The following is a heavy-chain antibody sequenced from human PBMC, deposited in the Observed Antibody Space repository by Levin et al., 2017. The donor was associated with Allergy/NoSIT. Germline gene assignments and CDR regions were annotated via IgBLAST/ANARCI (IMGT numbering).Heavy chain of an antibody. Sequence: PGGSLRLSCAASGFTFSSYAMSWVRQAPGKGLEWVSAISGSGGSTYYADSVKGRFTISRDNSKNTLYLQMNSLRAEDTAVYYCAKDLRAVAGTEGYWDYYYYGMDVWGQGTTVTVSS. J-gene: IGHJ6*02. CDR3: AKDLRAVAGTEGYWDYYYYGMDV. V-gene: IGHV3-23*01. CDR2: ISGSGGST. D-gene: IGHD6-19*01. CDR1: GFTFSSYA.